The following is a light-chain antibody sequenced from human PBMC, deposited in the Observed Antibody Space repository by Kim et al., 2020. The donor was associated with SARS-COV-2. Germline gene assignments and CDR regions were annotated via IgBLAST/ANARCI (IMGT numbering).Light chain of an antibody. Sequence: EIQMTQSPFSLSASVGDEATITCRASQGVSNYLAWYQQKPGKAPRLLIYATSTLQTGIPPRFRGSRSGTDFTLTITSLQPEDVAAYYCQKYNSAPWTFGQGTKVDIK. CDR2: ATS. J-gene: IGKJ1*01. CDR1: QGVSNY. V-gene: IGKV1-27*01. CDR3: QKYNSAPWT.